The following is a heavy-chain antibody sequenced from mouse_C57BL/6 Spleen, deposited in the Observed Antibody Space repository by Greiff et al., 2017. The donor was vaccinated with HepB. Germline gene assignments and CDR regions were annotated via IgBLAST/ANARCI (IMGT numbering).Heavy chain of an antibody. D-gene: IGHD1-1*01. CDR2: VDPSDSET. J-gene: IGHJ2*01. V-gene: IGHV1-52*01. CDR1: GYTFTCFW. CDR3: ARLVITTVYYFDY. Sequence: VKQSCKASGYTFTCFWMHWVKQRPIQGLDRIGNVDPSDSETHYNHKFMDKATLTVDKSSSSAYMQPSSLTSEATAVYYCARLVITTVYYFDYWGQGTTLTVSS.